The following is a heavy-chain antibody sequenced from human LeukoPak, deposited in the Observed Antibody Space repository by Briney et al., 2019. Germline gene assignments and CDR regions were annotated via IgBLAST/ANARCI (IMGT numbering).Heavy chain of an antibody. D-gene: IGHD2-21*02. CDR2: IYYSGST. CDR3: AREYGDDNWFDP. J-gene: IGHJ5*02. CDR1: GGSIKSSTYY. V-gene: IGHV4-39*07. Sequence: PSETLSLTCTVSGGSIKSSTYYWGWIRQPPGKGLEWIGSIYYSGSTYYNPSLKSRVTISVDTSKNQFSLKLSSVTAADTAVYYCAREYGDDNWFDPWGQGTLVTVSS.